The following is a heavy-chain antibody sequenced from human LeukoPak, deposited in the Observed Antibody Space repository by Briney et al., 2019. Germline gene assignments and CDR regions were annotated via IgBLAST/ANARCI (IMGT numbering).Heavy chain of an antibody. Sequence: PGGSLRLSCAASGFTFSSFSMNWVRQAPGKGLEWVSSISSSNNYMYYAESMKGRFTISRDNAKNSLYPQMDSLRAEDTAVYYCARDLLLRPYGMDVWGQGTTVTVSS. CDR3: ARDLLLRPYGMDV. D-gene: IGHD3-3*01. V-gene: IGHV3-21*01. J-gene: IGHJ6*02. CDR1: GFTFSSFS. CDR2: ISSSNNYM.